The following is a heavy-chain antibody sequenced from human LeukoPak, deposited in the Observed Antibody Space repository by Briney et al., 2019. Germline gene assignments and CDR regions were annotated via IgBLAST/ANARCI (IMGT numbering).Heavy chain of an antibody. CDR3: ARDYYDSSGYANWFDP. J-gene: IGHJ5*02. V-gene: IGHV3-20*01. D-gene: IGHD3-22*01. Sequence: GGSLRLSCAASGFTFDDYGMSWVRQAPGKGLEWVSGINWNGGSTGCADSVKGRFTISRDNAKNSLYLQMNSLRAEDTALYHCARDYYDSSGYANWFDPWGQGTLVTVSS. CDR1: GFTFDDYG. CDR2: INWNGGST.